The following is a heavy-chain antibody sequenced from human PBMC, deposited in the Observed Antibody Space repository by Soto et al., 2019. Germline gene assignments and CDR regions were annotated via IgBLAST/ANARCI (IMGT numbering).Heavy chain of an antibody. V-gene: IGHV4-34*01. D-gene: IGHD3-3*01. CDR3: ARGGITIFGVVHQIFYYFDY. J-gene: IGHJ4*02. Sequence: NPSETLSLTCAVYGGSFSGYYWSWIRQPPGKGLEWIGEINHSGSTNYNPSLKSRVTISVDTSKNQFSLKLSSVTAADTAVYYCARGGITIFGVVHQIFYYFDYRGQGTLVTVS. CDR2: INHSGST. CDR1: GGSFSGYY.